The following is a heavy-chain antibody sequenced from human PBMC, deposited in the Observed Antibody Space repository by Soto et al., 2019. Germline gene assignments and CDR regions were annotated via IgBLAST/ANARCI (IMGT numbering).Heavy chain of an antibody. CDR1: GFTFSSYA. J-gene: IGHJ4*02. Sequence: GGSLRLSCAASGFTFSSYAMHWVRQTPGKGLEWVAVISYDGINKYYADSVKGRFTISRDNAKNSLYLQMNSLRAEDTAVYYCARDRQLGPVWGQGTLVTVS. CDR3: ARDRQLGPV. CDR2: ISYDGINK. D-gene: IGHD6-6*01. V-gene: IGHV3-30-3*01.